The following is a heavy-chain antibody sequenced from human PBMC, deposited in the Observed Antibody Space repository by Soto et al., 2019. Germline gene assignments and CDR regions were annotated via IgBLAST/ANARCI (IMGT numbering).Heavy chain of an antibody. CDR3: VTAVRKRLAN. J-gene: IGHJ4*02. CDR2: IRQSGDGS. CDR1: GFIFSNFA. D-gene: IGHD2-21*01. Sequence: GGPLSLSCAASGFIFSNFAMFWVRRAPGKGLEWVSSIRQSGDGSSYADSAKGRFPISRDNSKNTLYLQLNGLSLVATAVYYCVTAVRKRLANWGPGSLVTVSS. V-gene: IGHV3-23*01.